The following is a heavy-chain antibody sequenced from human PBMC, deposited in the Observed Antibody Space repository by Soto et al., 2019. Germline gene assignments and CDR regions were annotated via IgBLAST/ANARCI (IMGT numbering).Heavy chain of an antibody. CDR2: IYYSGST. V-gene: IGHV4-28*01. J-gene: IGHJ3*02. Sequence: PSETLSLTCAVSGYSISSSNWWGWIRQPPGKGLEWIGSIYYSGSTYYNPSLKSRVTMSVDTSKNQFSLKLSSVTAVDTAVYYCARYVRSGVPGAPDIWGQGTMVTVSS. CDR3: ARYVRSGVPGAPDI. D-gene: IGHD2-2*01. CDR1: GYSISSSNW.